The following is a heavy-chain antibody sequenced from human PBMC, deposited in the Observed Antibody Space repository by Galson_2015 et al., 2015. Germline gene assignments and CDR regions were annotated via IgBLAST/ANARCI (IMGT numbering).Heavy chain of an antibody. CDR3: ARDREIFDYIPGF. J-gene: IGHJ4*02. V-gene: IGHV3-74*01. CDR2: IKSDGSST. CDR1: GFTFSSYW. D-gene: IGHD3-3*01. Sequence: SLRLSCAASGFTFSSYWMHWVRQAPGQGLVCVSRIKSDGSSTTYADSVKGRFTISRDNAKNTLYLQMNSLRAEDTAVYYCARDREIFDYIPGFWGQGTLVTVSS.